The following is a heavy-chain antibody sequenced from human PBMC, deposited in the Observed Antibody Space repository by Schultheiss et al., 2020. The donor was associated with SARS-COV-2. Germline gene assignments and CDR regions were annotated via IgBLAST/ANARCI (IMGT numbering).Heavy chain of an antibody. CDR3: TTNFLGYCSGGSCYWYYSYYGMDV. J-gene: IGHJ6*02. CDR1: GFTFSNAW. D-gene: IGHD2-15*01. Sequence: GGSLRLSCAASGFTFSNAWMSWVRQAPGKGLEWVGRIKSKTDGGTTDYAAPVKGRFTISRDDSKNTLYLQMNSLKTEDTAVYYCTTNFLGYCSGGSCYWYYSYYGMDVWGQGTPVTVSS. CDR2: IKSKTDGGTT. V-gene: IGHV3-15*01.